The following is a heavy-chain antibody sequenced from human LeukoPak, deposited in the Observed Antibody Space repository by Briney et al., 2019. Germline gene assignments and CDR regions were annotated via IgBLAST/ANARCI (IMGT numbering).Heavy chain of an antibody. V-gene: IGHV3-23*01. D-gene: IGHD7-27*01. CDR1: GFTFSSYD. J-gene: IGHJ4*02. CDR3: ARESLGF. Sequence: GASLRLSCAASGFTFSSYDISWVRQAPVPGLEWVSVISGSGGSTSYADSVKGRLTVSRDNANNSLYLEMNSLRDEDTAVYYCARESLGFWGQGTLVTVSS. CDR2: ISGSGGST.